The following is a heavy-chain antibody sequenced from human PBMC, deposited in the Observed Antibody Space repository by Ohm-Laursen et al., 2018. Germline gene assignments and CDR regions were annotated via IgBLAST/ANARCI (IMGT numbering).Heavy chain of an antibody. J-gene: IGHJ4*02. V-gene: IGHV4-4*07. Sequence: PSQTLSLTCTVSGDSISSYYWSWIRQPAGKGLEWIGRIYSSGSTNYNPSLKSRVTMSVGTSKSQFSLKVNSVTAADTAVYYCARSFDTYYFDLWGQGTLVTVSS. CDR2: IYSSGST. CDR3: ARSFDTYYFDL. CDR1: GDSISSYY.